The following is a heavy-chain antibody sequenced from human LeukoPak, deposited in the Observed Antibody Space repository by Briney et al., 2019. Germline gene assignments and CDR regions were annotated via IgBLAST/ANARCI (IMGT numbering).Heavy chain of an antibody. CDR3: VKDWYSIVVASYYFDY. CDR1: GFTFSSYG. V-gene: IGHV3-30*18. Sequence: GRSLRLSCAASGFTFSSYGMHWVRQAPGKGLEWVAVISYDGSNKYYADSVKGRFTISRDNSKNTLYLQMSSLRAEDTAVYYCVKDWYSIVVASYYFDYWGQGTLVTVSS. D-gene: IGHD2-2*01. J-gene: IGHJ4*02. CDR2: ISYDGSNK.